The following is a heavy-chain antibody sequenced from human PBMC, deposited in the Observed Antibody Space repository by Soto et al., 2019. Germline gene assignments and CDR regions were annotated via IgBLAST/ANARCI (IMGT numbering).Heavy chain of an antibody. D-gene: IGHD3-22*01. J-gene: IGHJ4*02. Sequence: VQLVESGGGVVQPGRSLRLSCTTSGFTFSSSGMHWVRQAPGKGLEWVAVISYDGSNKYYGDSVKGRFTISRDNSKNTLYLQMNSLRIEDTAVYYCAKCSGYYVPADYWGQGTLVTVSS. CDR3: AKCSGYYVPADY. V-gene: IGHV3-30*18. CDR2: ISYDGSNK. CDR1: GFTFSSSG.